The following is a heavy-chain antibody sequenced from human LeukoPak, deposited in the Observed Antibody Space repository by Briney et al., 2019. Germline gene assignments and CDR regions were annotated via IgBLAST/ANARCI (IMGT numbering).Heavy chain of an antibody. CDR1: GFTFSNAW. V-gene: IGHV3-21*01. D-gene: IGHD2-2*01. Sequence: PGGSLRLSCAASGFTFSNAWMSWVRQAPGKGLEWVSSISSSSSYIYYADSVKGRFTIPRDNAKNSLYLQMNSLRAEGTAVYYCARVKYQLPHLMGVLAAALDYWGQGTLVTVSS. J-gene: IGHJ4*02. CDR2: ISSSSSYI. CDR3: ARVKYQLPHLMGVLAAALDY.